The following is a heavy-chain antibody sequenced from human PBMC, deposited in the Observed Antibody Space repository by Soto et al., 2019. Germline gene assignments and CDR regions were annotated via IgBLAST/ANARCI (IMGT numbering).Heavy chain of an antibody. J-gene: IGHJ3*02. V-gene: IGHV3-30-3*01. CDR2: ISYDGSNK. CDR3: ARRMDDEIAFDI. Sequence: PVGSLRLSCAASGFTFSSYAMHWVRQAPGKGLEWVAVISYDGSNKYYADSVKGRFTISRDNSKNTLYLQMNSLRSEDTAVYYCARRMDDEIAFDIWGQGTMVTVSS. D-gene: IGHD2-15*01. CDR1: GFTFSSYA.